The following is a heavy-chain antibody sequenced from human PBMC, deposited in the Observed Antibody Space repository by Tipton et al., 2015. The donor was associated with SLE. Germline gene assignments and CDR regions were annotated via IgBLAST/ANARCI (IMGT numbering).Heavy chain of an antibody. CDR1: GGSISSGNW. J-gene: IGHJ4*02. V-gene: IGHV4-61*01. CDR3: ARGAGIMHF. CDR2: IYYSGST. Sequence: TLSLTCDVSGGSISSGNWWTWVRQPPGKGLEWIGYIYYSGSTSYNPSLKSRVTMSVDTSKNQLSLKLSSVTDADTAVYYCARGAGIMHFWGQGTLVTVSS. D-gene: IGHD3-16*01.